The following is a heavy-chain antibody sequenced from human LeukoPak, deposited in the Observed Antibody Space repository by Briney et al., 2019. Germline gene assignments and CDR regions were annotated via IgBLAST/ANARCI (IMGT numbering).Heavy chain of an antibody. J-gene: IGHJ4*02. Sequence: SQTLSLTCAISRDSVSSNSAAWNWIRQSPSRGLEWLGRTYYRSKWYNDYALSVKGRISINPDTSKNQFSLQLNSVTPEDTAVYFCARDDYYDNSGSLDYWGQGTLVTVSS. CDR2: TYYRSKWYN. D-gene: IGHD3-22*01. CDR1: RDSVSSNSAA. V-gene: IGHV6-1*01. CDR3: ARDDYYDNSGSLDY.